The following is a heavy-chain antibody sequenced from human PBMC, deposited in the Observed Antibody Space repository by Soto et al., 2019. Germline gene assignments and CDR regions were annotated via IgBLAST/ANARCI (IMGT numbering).Heavy chain of an antibody. CDR2: IIPIFGTA. CDR3: ASTAIAADGYYYYYGMDV. CDR1: GGTFSSYA. D-gene: IGHD6-13*01. Sequence: SVKVSCKASGGTFSSYAISWVRQAPGQGLEWMGGIIPIFGTANYAQKFQGRVTITADESTSTAYMELSSLRSEDTAVYYCASTAIAADGYYYYYGMDVWGQGTTVTVSS. J-gene: IGHJ6*02. V-gene: IGHV1-69*13.